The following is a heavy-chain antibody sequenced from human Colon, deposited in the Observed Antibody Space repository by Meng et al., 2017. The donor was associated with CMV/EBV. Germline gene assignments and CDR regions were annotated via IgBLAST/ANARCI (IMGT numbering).Heavy chain of an antibody. J-gene: IGHJ4*02. V-gene: IGHV3-7*01. CDR1: GFTFRNTW. CDR3: ARDQGQYTNYVYY. D-gene: IGHD5-18*01. Sequence: GESLKISCEASGFTFRNTWMTWVRQAPGKGVEWVANINEDGSEIFYVGSVKGRFTVSRDNAKNSVYLQMNSLSAEDTAVYYCARDQGQYTNYVYYWGQGTQVTVSS. CDR2: INEDGSEI.